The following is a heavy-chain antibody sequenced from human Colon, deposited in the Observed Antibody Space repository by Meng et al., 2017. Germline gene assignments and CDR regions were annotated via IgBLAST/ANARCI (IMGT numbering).Heavy chain of an antibody. V-gene: IGHV4-39*07. CDR3: ARTHTTGTTHAFDI. CDR1: GGSISSSTYY. CDR2: IYYSGST. Sequence: SETLSLTCTVSGGSISSSTYYWGWIRQPPGKGLEWIGGIYYSGSTYYNPSLKSRVTISVDTSKNQFSLKLSSVTAADTAVYYCARTHTTGTTHAFDIWGQGTMVTVSS. D-gene: IGHD1-1*01. J-gene: IGHJ3*02.